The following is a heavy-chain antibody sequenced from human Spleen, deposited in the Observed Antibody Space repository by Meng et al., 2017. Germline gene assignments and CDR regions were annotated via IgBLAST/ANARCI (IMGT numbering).Heavy chain of an antibody. J-gene: IGHJ6*02. V-gene: IGHV3-23*01. CDR3: ARGHYNGSGSSKYKDYRYGMDV. CDR1: GFNFSDYV. Sequence: GESLKISCAASGFNFSDYVISWVRQAPGKGLEWVSTISDNGGSTYYADSVKGRFTISRDNSKDTLYLQMNSLRVEDTAVYYCARGHYNGSGSSKYKDYRYGMDVWGQGTTVTVSS. CDR2: ISDNGGST. D-gene: IGHD3-10*01.